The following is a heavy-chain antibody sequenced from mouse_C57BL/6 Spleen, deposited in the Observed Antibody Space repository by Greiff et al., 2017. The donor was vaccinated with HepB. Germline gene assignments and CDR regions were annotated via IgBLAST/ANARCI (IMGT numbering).Heavy chain of an antibody. CDR1: GYTFTDYY. V-gene: IGHV1-76*01. CDR2: IYPGSGNT. Sequence: SGAELVRPGASVKLSCKASGYTFTDYYINWVKQRPGQGLEWIARIYPGSGNTYYNEKFKGKATLTAEKSSSTAYMQLSSLTSEDSAVYFCARYDYDYFDYWGQGTTLTVSS. J-gene: IGHJ2*01. D-gene: IGHD2-4*01. CDR3: ARYDYDYFDY.